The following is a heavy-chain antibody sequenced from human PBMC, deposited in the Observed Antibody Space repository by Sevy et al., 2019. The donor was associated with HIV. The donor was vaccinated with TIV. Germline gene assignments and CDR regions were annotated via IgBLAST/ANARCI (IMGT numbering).Heavy chain of an antibody. CDR1: GLAFSSYA. J-gene: IGHJ6*02. CDR2: ISYDGSNQ. D-gene: IGHD3-16*01. CDR3: AREGVLFEGVIVSYGMDV. V-gene: IGHV3-30*04. Sequence: GGSLRLSCAASGLAFSSYAMHWVRQAPDKGLEWVAVISYDGSNQDYADSVKGRFTISRDDSKTTLYLQMNSLRPEDTAVYYCAREGVLFEGVIVSYGMDVWGQGTTVTVSS.